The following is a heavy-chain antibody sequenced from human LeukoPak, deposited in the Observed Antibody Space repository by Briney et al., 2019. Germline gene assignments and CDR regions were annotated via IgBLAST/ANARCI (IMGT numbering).Heavy chain of an antibody. Sequence: GGSHRLSPAPSQFAYCSDGIKWRSQWPRNRLKRVSSIRSSSSYIYYTDSVKGRFTISRENAKNSLYLHINSLRAEDSAVYYCARDAPSDYYDSIRVSPYYYYGMDVWGQGTTVTVSS. CDR1: QFAYCSDG. V-gene: IGHV3-21*01. CDR3: ARDAPSDYYDSIRVSPYYYYGMDV. J-gene: IGHJ6*02. CDR2: IRSSSSYI. D-gene: IGHD3-22*01.